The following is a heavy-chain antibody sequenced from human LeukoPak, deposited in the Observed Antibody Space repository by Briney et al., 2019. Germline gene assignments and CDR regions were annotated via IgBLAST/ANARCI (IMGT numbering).Heavy chain of an antibody. CDR3: ARRYFDY. CDR1: GLTVNNNY. J-gene: IGHJ4*02. CDR2: IKQDGSEK. V-gene: IGHV3-7*01. D-gene: IGHD2-15*01. Sequence: PGGSLRLSCAASGLTVNNNYMNWVRQAPGKGLEWVANIKQDGSEKYYVDSVKGRFTISRDNAKNSLYLQMNSLRAEDTAVYYCARRYFDYWGQGTLVTVSS.